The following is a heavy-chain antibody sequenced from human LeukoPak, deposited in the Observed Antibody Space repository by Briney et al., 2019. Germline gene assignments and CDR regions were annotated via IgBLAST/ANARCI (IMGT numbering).Heavy chain of an antibody. CDR3: ASGEVAAARYYYYYYMDV. J-gene: IGHJ6*03. CDR2: INPNSGGT. D-gene: IGHD6-13*01. CDR1: GYTFIAYY. V-gene: IGHV1-2*02. Sequence: ASVKVSCKASGYTFIAYYIHWVRQAPGQGLEWMGWINPNSGGTNYAQKFQGRVTITADKSTSTAYMELSSLRSEDTAVYYCASGEVAAARYYYYYYMDVWGKGTTVTVSS.